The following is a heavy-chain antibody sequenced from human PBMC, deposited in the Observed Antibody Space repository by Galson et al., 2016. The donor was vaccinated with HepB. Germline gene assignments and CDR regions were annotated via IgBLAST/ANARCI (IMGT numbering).Heavy chain of an antibody. CDR1: GASITSGSHY. V-gene: IGHV4-61*03. Sequence: ETLSLTCTVSGASITSGSHYWSWIRQSPGKGLEWIGFAHHSGTSNYNPSFKRRVTMSLDTSKNHFSLKLTSVTAADTAVYFCAKNARRDYWSGYYFDPWGQGTLVTVSS. J-gene: IGHJ5*02. D-gene: IGHD3-3*01. CDR2: AHHSGTS. CDR3: AKNARRDYWSGYYFDP.